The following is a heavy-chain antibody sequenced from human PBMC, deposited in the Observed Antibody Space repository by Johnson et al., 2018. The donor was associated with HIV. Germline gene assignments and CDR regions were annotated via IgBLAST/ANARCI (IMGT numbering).Heavy chain of an antibody. J-gene: IGHJ3*02. CDR2: ISYDGSNK. CDR1: GFTFDDYG. CDR3: ARDWRGDSSGYYYFFSFDI. Sequence: VPLVESGGGVVQPGRSLRLSCAASGFTFDDYGMSWVRQAPGKGLEWVAVISYDGSNKYYADSVKGRFTISRDNSKNTLYLQMNSLRAEDTAVYYCARDWRGDSSGYYYFFSFDIWGQGTMVTVSS. D-gene: IGHD3-22*01. V-gene: IGHV3-30*03.